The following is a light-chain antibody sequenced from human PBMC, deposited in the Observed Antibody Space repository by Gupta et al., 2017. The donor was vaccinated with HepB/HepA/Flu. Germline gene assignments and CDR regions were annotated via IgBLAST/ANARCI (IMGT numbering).Light chain of an antibody. CDR3: AVWDDSLNGWV. CDR2: NNN. V-gene: IGLV1-44*01. J-gene: IGLJ3*02. Sequence: QSVVTQPPSASGTPGQRVTISCSGGSSNIRSNVLNWYQHLPGTAPKLLIHNNNQRPSGVPDRFSGSKSNASASLAISGLQSEDEADYYCAVWDDSLNGWVFGGGTKLTVL. CDR1: SSNIRSNV.